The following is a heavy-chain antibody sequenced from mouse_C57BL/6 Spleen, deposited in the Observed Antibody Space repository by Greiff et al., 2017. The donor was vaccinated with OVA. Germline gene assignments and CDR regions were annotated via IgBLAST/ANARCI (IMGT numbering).Heavy chain of an antibody. D-gene: IGHD2-1*01. CDR2: IDPSDSYT. CDR1: GYTFTSYW. Sequence: VQLQQSGAELVKPGASVKLSCKASGYTFTSYWMQWVKQRPGQGLEWIGEIDPSDSYTHYNQKFKGKATLTVDTSSSTAYMQLSSLTSEDSAVYYCARGYGNAYYYAMDYWGQGTSVTVSS. CDR3: ARGYGNAYYYAMDY. J-gene: IGHJ4*01. V-gene: IGHV1-50*01.